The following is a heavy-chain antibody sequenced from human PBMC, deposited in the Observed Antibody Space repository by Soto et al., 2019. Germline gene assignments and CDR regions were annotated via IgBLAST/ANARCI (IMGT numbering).Heavy chain of an antibody. CDR1: GLTCSNHA. CDR3: ATPHYDFWSGWSSFDY. J-gene: IGHJ4*02. D-gene: IGHD3-3*01. Sequence: GGPQRLSCAVSGLTCSNHAVHWVRQEPGKGLEWVAVISYDGGNKHYAESVKGRFTISRDNSKNTLYLRMNSLRAEDTAVYYCATPHYDFWSGWSSFDYWGQGTLVTVSS. V-gene: IGHV3-30-3*01. CDR2: ISYDGGNK.